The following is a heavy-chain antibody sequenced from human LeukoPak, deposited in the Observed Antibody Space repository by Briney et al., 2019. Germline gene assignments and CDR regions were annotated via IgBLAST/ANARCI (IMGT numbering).Heavy chain of an antibody. CDR3: ARVTKYDNSRNNYYMDV. CDR2: INYRGAV. D-gene: IGHD4-17*01. V-gene: IGHV4-39*06. CDR1: DGSTTGTRYY. J-gene: IGHJ6*03. Sequence: SETLSLTCTVSDGSTTGTRYYWGWFRQTPGKGPEWIGNINYRGAVYYNPSLRSRATISLDTSKNQVPLRLTSVTAADTAVYFCARVTKYDNSRNNYYMDVWGKGTTVSVSS.